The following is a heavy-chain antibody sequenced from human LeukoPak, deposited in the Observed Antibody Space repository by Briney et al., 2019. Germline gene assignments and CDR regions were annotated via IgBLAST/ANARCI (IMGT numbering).Heavy chain of an antibody. V-gene: IGHV4-30-4*07. CDR3: ARLDPRGGDDY. CDR2: IYYSGST. J-gene: IGHJ4*02. D-gene: IGHD2-2*03. CDR1: GGSISSGGYS. Sequence: SETLSLTCAVSGGSISSGGYSWSWIRQPPGKGLEWIGYIYYSGSTYYNPSLKSRVTISVDTSKNQFSLKLSSVTAADTAVYYCARLDPRGGDDYWGQGTLVTVSS.